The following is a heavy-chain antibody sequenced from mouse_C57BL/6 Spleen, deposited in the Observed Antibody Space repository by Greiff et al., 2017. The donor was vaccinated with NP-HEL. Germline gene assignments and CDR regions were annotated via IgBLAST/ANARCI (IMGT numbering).Heavy chain of an antibody. D-gene: IGHD2-1*01. J-gene: IGHJ3*01. CDR3: AVSTMVTTDWLAY. Sequence: QVQLQQSGPELVKPGASVKISCKASGYAFSSSWMNWVKQRPGKGLEWIGRIYPGDGDTNYNGKFKGKATLTADKSSSTAYMQLSSLTSEDSAVYFCAVSTMVTTDWLAYWGQGTLVTVSA. CDR2: IYPGDGDT. CDR1: GYAFSSSW. V-gene: IGHV1-82*01.